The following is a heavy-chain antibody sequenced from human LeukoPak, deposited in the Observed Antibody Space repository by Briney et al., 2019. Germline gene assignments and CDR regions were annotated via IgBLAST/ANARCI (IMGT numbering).Heavy chain of an antibody. Sequence: TGGSLRLSFAASGFTFSSYSMNWVRQAPGKGLEWVSSISSSSSYIYYADSVKGRFTISRDNAKNSLYLQMNSLRAEDTAVYYCARGQAIYCSSTSCYWGFDYWGQGTLVTVSS. V-gene: IGHV3-21*01. D-gene: IGHD2-2*01. CDR2: ISSSSSYI. J-gene: IGHJ4*02. CDR1: GFTFSSYS. CDR3: ARGQAIYCSSTSCYWGFDY.